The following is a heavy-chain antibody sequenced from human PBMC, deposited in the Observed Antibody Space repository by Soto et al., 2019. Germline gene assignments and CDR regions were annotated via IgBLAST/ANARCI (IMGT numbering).Heavy chain of an antibody. CDR1: GGSISSSSYY. CDR2: IYYSGST. J-gene: IGHJ4*02. D-gene: IGHD6-13*01. CDR3: AGEYSSSWYSSSWYYFDY. Sequence: QLQLQESGPGLVKPSETLSLTCTVSGGSISSSSYYWGWIRQPPGKGLEWIGSIYYSGSTYYNPSLKSRVTISVDTSKNQFSLKLSSVTAADTAVYYCAGEYSSSWYSSSWYYFDYWGQGTLVTVSS. V-gene: IGHV4-39*01.